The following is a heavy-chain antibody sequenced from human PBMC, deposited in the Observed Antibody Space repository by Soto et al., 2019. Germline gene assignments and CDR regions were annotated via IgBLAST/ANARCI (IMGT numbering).Heavy chain of an antibody. Sequence: QVQLQESGPGLVKPSETLSLTCTVSGGSISSYYWSWIRQPPGKGLEWFGYFYYSGSTNYNPSLKSRVTISVDTSKNQVSLKLSSVTAADTAVYYCARLGSSGDWGQGTLVTVSS. D-gene: IGHD1-26*01. V-gene: IGHV4-59*08. CDR1: GGSISSYY. J-gene: IGHJ4*02. CDR2: FYYSGST. CDR3: ARLGSSGD.